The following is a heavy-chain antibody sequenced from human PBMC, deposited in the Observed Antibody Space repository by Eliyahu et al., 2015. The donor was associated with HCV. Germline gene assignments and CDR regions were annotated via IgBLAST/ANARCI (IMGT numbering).Heavy chain of an antibody. D-gene: IGHD3-10*01. V-gene: IGHV1-46*01. CDR3: ARDRATMVRGVLSHYFDY. Sequence: QVQLVQSGAEVKKPGASVKVSCKASGYTFTSYYMHWVRQAPGQGLEWMGIINPSGGSTSYAQKFQGRVTMTRDTSTSTVYMELSSLRSEDTAVYYCARDRATMVRGVLSHYFDYWGQGTLVTVSS. J-gene: IGHJ4*02. CDR1: GYTFTSYY. CDR2: INPSGGST.